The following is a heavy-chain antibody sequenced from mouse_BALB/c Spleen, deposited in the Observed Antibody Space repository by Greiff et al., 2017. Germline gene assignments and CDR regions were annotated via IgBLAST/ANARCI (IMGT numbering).Heavy chain of an antibody. J-gene: IGHJ4*01. V-gene: IGHV3-2*02. CDR1: GYSITSDYA. D-gene: IGHD2-10*02. Sequence: VQLQESGPGLVKPSQSLSLTCTVTGYSITSDYAWNWIRQFPGNKLEWMGYISYSGSTSYNPSLKSRISITRDTSKNQFFLQLNSVTTEDTATYYCARGGYGNYGGYAMDYWGQGTSVTVSS. CDR2: ISYSGST. CDR3: ARGGYGNYGGYAMDY.